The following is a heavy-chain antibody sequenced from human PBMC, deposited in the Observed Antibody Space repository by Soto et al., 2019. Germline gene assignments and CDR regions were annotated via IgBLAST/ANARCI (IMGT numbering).Heavy chain of an antibody. CDR3: ASQYYDFSSGALDF. CDR1: GGSISSDDYY. J-gene: IGHJ4*02. CDR2: IHDTATT. Sequence: QVQLQESGPGLAKPSQTLSLTCTVSGGSISSDDYYWSWIRQPPGKGLEWIGDIHDTATTSYSPSLKSRLTLSVATSKNQFSLPLSSVTAADTAVYFCASQYYDFSSGALDFWGQGILVTVSS. D-gene: IGHD3-3*01. V-gene: IGHV4-30-4*01.